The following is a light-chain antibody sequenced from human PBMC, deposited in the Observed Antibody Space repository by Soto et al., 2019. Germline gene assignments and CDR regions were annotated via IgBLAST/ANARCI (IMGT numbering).Light chain of an antibody. CDR3: QQFRNWPWT. J-gene: IGKJ1*01. V-gene: IGKV3D-15*01. CDR1: QSISIN. Sequence: EIVLTQSPGTLSVSPGDRVTVSCRASQSISINLAWYQHKPGQAPRLLIHGASTRATGVPARIGGSGSGTEFTLTISSLQSEDFAVYYCQQFRNWPWTFGQGTKV. CDR2: GAS.